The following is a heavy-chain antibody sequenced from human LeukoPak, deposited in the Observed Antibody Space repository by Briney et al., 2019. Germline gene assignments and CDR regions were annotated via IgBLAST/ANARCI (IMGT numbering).Heavy chain of an antibody. Sequence: SETLSLTCTVSGGSISSSNYYWGWIRQLPGKGLEWIGSIYYSGNTYYNPSLKSRVTISVDTSKNQFSLKLTSVTAADTAVYYCAHFKGGSFDFWGQGTMVTVSS. CDR3: AHFKGGSFDF. V-gene: IGHV4-39*01. D-gene: IGHD1-26*01. CDR2: IYYSGNT. CDR1: GGSISSSNYY. J-gene: IGHJ3*01.